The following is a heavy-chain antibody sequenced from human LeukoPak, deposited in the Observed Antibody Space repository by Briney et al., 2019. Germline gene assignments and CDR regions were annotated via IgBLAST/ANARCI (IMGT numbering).Heavy chain of an antibody. CDR2: IYYSGST. Sequence: PSETLSLTCSVSGDSITGFYWSWIRQPPEKRVEWIGYIYYSGSTNYNPSLKSRVTISVDTSKNQFSLKLSSVTAADTAVYYCAIEVVAAASTVDYWGQGTLVTVSS. V-gene: IGHV4-59*01. CDR3: AIEVVAAASTVDY. CDR1: GDSITGFY. D-gene: IGHD6-13*01. J-gene: IGHJ4*02.